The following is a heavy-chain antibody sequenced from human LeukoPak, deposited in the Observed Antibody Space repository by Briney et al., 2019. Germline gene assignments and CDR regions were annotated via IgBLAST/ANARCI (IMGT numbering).Heavy chain of an antibody. V-gene: IGHV4-59*01. Sequence: SETLSLTCTVSGGSIRSYYWSWIRHPPGKGLEWIGYIYYRGSTNYNPSLKSRVTISVDTSENQFSLKLSSVTAADTAVYYCARGGSQLEYCSGGSCYVTGAFDIWGQGTMVTVSS. J-gene: IGHJ3*02. CDR1: GGSIRSYY. D-gene: IGHD2-15*01. CDR2: IYYRGST. CDR3: ARGGSQLEYCSGGSCYVTGAFDI.